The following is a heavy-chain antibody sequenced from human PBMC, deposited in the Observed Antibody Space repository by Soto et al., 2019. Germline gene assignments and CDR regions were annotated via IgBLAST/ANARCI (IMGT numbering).Heavy chain of an antibody. CDR3: ATHPGGGGY. V-gene: IGHV3-30*14. CDR2: ISYDGSNK. D-gene: IGHD3-10*01. Sequence: PGGSLRLSCAASGFTFSSYAMHWVRQAPGKGLEWVAVISYDGSNKYYADSVKGRFTISRDNSKNTLYLQMNSLRADDTAVYYLATHPGGGGYWGQGTLVTVSS. J-gene: IGHJ4*02. CDR1: GFTFSSYA.